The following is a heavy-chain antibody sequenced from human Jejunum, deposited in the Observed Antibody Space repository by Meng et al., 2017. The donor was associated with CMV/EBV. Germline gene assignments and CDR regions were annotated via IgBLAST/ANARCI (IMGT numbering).Heavy chain of an antibody. CDR3: ARTIETFGVLREFDY. CDR2: NNWNDDK. Sequence: QITLQASGPTLVKPTQPLTLTCTFSGLSLSPPRVGVGWIRQPPGKALEWLALNNWNDDKRYSPSLKSRLTITKDTSKNQVVLTMTNMDPADTATYYCARTIETFGVLREFDYWGQGTLVTVSS. J-gene: IGHJ4*02. D-gene: IGHD3-3*01. V-gene: IGHV2-5*01. CDR1: GLSLSPPRVG.